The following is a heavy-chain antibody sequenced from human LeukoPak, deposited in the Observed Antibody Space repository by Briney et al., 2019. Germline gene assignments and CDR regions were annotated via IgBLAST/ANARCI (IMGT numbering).Heavy chain of an antibody. CDR1: GFTFSSYA. J-gene: IGHJ4*02. CDR3: AKALVVAVDASRAFDN. D-gene: IGHD2-15*01. CDR2: ISGRAAST. V-gene: IGHV3-23*01. Sequence: GGSLRLSCAASGFTFSSYAMSWVRQAPGKGLEWVSGISGRAASTYYADSAKGRFTISRDNSKNMLYLHMNSLRGEDTAIYYCAKALVVAVDASRAFDNWGQGTLVTVSS.